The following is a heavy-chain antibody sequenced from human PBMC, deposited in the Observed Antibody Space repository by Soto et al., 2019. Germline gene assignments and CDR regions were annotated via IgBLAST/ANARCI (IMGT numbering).Heavy chain of an antibody. J-gene: IGHJ6*02. D-gene: IGHD5-18*01. CDR2: ISYDGSNK. CDR3: ARDLVDTDMVPYYYYYGMDV. V-gene: IGHV3-30*03. Sequence: GGSLRLSCAASGFTFSSYGMHWVRQAPGKGLEWVTVISYDGSNKYYADSVKGRFTISRDNSKNTLYLQMNSLRAEDTAVYYCARDLVDTDMVPYYYYYGMDVWGQGTTVTVSS. CDR1: GFTFSSYG.